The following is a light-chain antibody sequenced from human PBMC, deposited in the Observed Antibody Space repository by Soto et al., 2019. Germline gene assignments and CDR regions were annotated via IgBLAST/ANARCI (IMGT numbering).Light chain of an antibody. CDR1: QNIRTY. CDR2: AAS. V-gene: IGKV1-39*01. Sequence: IQMTQAPSSVSASVGERVTITWRASQNIRTYLSWYQQEPGKAPKLLIYAASRVQSGVPSRFSGSGSGAEFTLIVSSLQSEDFATYFCQQSFSTPPTWTFGQGTKVESK. J-gene: IGKJ1*01. CDR3: QQSFSTPPTWT.